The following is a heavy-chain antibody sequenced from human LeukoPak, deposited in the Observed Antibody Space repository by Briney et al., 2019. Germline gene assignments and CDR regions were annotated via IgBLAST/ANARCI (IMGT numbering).Heavy chain of an antibody. J-gene: IGHJ5*02. Sequence: PSVTLSLTCTVSGGSLSNYYWIWIRQPPGKGLEWIGYIYYSGNTNYNPSLKSRVTISVDTSKNQFSLKLNSVTAADTAVYYCARDYGDYANWFDPWGQGTLVTVSS. CDR1: GGSLSNYY. V-gene: IGHV4-59*01. CDR2: IYYSGNT. D-gene: IGHD4-17*01. CDR3: ARDYGDYANWFDP.